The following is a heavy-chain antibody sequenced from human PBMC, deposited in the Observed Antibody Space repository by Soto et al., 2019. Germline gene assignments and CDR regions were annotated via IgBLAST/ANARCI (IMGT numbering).Heavy chain of an antibody. Sequence: EVQLVESGGGLIQPGGSLRLSCAASGFPFRTYAMNWCRQAPGKGLEWVSYINHNIVTIYYADSMKGRVALSRANATHSLYLQMNSLRDDDTALYFCVRDRGYTGYDLGSWGQGALVTVSS. V-gene: IGHV3-48*02. CDR1: GFPFRTYA. J-gene: IGHJ5*02. D-gene: IGHD5-12*01. CDR3: VRDRGYTGYDLGS. CDR2: INHNIVTI.